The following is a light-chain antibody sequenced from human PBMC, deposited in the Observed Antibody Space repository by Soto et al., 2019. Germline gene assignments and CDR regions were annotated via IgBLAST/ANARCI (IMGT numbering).Light chain of an antibody. J-gene: IGKJ5*01. CDR2: AAS. V-gene: IGKV1-9*01. CDR3: QQLNSYPIT. CDR1: QDISTY. Sequence: IQLTQSPSSLSASIGDRVTITCRASQDISTYLAWYQQKPGTAPKLLIFAASTLQRGVPSRFSGDGSGTDFTLTISSLQPEDFATYYCQQLNSYPITFGQGTRLE.